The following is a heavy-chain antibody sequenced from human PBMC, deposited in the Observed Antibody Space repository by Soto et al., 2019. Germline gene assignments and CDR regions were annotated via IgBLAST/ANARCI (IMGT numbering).Heavy chain of an antibody. CDR1: GFSLSSSGVG. CDR3: AHRHMVGATKYNWFDP. Sequence: SGPTLVNPTQTLTLTCTFSGFSLSSSGVGVGWIRQPPGKALEWLALIYWDDDKRYSPSLKIRLTITEDTSKNQVVLTMTNMDPVDTATYYCAHRHMVGATKYNWFDPWGRRSLVTVSS. J-gene: IGHJ5*02. V-gene: IGHV2-5*02. CDR2: IYWDDDK. D-gene: IGHD1-26*01.